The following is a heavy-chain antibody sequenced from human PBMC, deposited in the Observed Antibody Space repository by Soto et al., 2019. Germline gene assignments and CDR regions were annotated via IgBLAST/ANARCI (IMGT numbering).Heavy chain of an antibody. CDR2: IWYDGSNK. CDR1: GFTFSSYG. CDR3: AREGRRAAAGNNWFDP. D-gene: IGHD6-13*01. J-gene: IGHJ5*02. Sequence: QVQLVESGGGVVQPGRSLRLSCAASGFTFSSYGMHWVRQAPGKGLEWVAVIWYDGSNKYYADSVKGRFTISRDNSKNTLDRQMNSLRAEDTAVYYCAREGRRAAAGNNWFDPWGQGTLVTVSS. V-gene: IGHV3-33*01.